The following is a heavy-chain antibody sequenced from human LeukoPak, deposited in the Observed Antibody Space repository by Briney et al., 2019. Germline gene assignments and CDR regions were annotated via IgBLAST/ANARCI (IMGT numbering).Heavy chain of an antibody. CDR3: ARRSYCSGGSCYLG. CDR1: GGSISSSSHY. V-gene: IGHV4-39*01. Sequence: SETLSLTCTVSGGSISSSSHYWGWIRQPPGKGLEWTGSIYYSGSTYYNPSLKSRVTISVDTSKNQFSLKLSSVTAADTAVYYCARRSYCSGGSCYLGWGQGTLVTVSS. D-gene: IGHD2-15*01. J-gene: IGHJ4*02. CDR2: IYYSGST.